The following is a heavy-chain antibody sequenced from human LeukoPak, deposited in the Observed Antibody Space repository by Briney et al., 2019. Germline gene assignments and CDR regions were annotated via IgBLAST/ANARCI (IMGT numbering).Heavy chain of an antibody. V-gene: IGHV3-30*02. Sequence: GGSLRLSCAASGFTFSSYGMHWVRQAPGKGLEWVAFIRYDGSNKYYADPVKGRFTISRDNSKNTLYLQMNSLRAEDTAVYYCAKVSDILTGYTTWGQGTLVTVSS. D-gene: IGHD3-9*01. J-gene: IGHJ4*02. CDR2: IRYDGSNK. CDR3: AKVSDILTGYTT. CDR1: GFTFSSYG.